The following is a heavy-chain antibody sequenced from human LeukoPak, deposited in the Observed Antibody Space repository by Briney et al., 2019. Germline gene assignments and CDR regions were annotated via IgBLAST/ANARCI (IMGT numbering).Heavy chain of an antibody. J-gene: IGHJ4*02. CDR3: ANHPSGYYYDHFDY. CDR1: GGSFSGYY. Sequence: SETLSLTCAVYGGSFSGYYWSWIRQPPGKGLEWIGEINHSGSTNYNPSLKSRGTISVNTSKNQFSLKLSSVTAEDTAVYYCANHPSGYYYDHFDYWGQGTLVTVSS. V-gene: IGHV4-34*01. D-gene: IGHD3-22*01. CDR2: INHSGST.